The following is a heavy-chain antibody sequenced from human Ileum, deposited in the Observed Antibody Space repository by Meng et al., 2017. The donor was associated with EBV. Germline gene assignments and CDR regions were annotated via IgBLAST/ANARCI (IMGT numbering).Heavy chain of an antibody. CDR1: GVSISGNY. Sequence: VQLQESGPGLVKPSGNLSLTCDVSGVSISGNYWSWIRQSPVKGLEWIGFFYEGTTNYNPSLKSRVTIAAGPANNQISLRLSSVTSADTAVYYCAKGGQWDPLDSWGRGILVTVSS. CDR3: AKGGQWDPLDS. CDR2: FYEGTT. D-gene: IGHD1-26*01. V-gene: IGHV4-59*01. J-gene: IGHJ4*02.